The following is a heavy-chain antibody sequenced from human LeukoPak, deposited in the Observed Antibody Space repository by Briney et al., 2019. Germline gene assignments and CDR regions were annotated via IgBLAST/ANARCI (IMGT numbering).Heavy chain of an antibody. CDR2: ISSNGGST. Sequence: GGSLRLSCAASGFTFSSYAMHWVRQAPGKGLEYVSAISSNGGSTYYADSVKGRFTISRDNSKNTLYLQMSSLRAEDTAVYYCVKEYHSRGFGAYFDYWGQGTLVTVSS. CDR1: GFTFSSYA. J-gene: IGHJ4*02. D-gene: IGHD3-3*01. CDR3: VKEYHSRGFGAYFDY. V-gene: IGHV3-64D*06.